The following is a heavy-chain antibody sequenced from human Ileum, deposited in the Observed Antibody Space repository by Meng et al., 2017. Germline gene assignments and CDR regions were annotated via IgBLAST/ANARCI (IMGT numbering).Heavy chain of an antibody. CDR2: LWADESNQ. J-gene: IGHJ5*02. CDR1: GFTLRTYG. V-gene: IGHV3-33*01. Sequence: HVQGVGFGGAVVLPGRSLRLSCAASGFTLRTYGMHWVRQAPGKGLELVALLWADESNQNYADSVKGRFTISRDDSKNSVSLQMTRLRVEDTAVYYCARDHGSLNWFDPWGQGTLVTVSS. CDR3: ARDHGSLNWFDP. D-gene: IGHD6-25*01.